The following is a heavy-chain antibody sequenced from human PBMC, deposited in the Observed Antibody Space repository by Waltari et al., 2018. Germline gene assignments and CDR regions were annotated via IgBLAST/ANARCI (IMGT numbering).Heavy chain of an antibody. Sequence: EVQVVESGGGLVQPGGSLRPACAASGFRFSTYDMNWVRQAPGKGLEWVSYISSTSGTIYYADSVKGRFTISRDNAKNSLYLQMNSLRAEDTAVYYCSRSKLGRTTFDYWGQGTLVTVSS. CDR3: SRSKLGRTTFDY. D-gene: IGHD7-27*01. CDR2: ISSTSGTI. V-gene: IGHV3-48*04. CDR1: GFRFSTYD. J-gene: IGHJ4*02.